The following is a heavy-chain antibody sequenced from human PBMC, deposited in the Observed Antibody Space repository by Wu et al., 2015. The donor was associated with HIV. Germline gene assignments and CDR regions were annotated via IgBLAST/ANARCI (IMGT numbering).Heavy chain of an antibody. J-gene: IGHJ3*02. V-gene: IGHV1-18*01. CDR1: GYTFITYA. Sequence: QDQPVQSGNEVKKPGASVKVSCKASGYTFITYAISWVRQVPGQGLEWMGLISAYHGKAEYAQKFQDRVTLTTDTATATAYMELRSLTSDDTAVYYCARDMPSIYDSSGHKSLDIWGQGTVVAVSS. CDR3: ARDMPSIYDSSGHKSLDI. CDR2: ISAYHGKA. D-gene: IGHD3-22*01.